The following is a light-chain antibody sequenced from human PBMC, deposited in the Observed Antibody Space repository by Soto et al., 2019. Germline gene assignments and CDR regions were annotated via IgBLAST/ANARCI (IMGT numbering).Light chain of an antibody. CDR3: PQLSNWPIT. Sequence: EIVLTQSPATLSLSPGERATLSCSASQSVSSYLAWYQQKPGQAPRLLIYDASNRATGIPARFSGSGSGTDFTLTISSLEPEDCAVYYCPQLSNWPITFGQGTRLEIK. CDR2: DAS. V-gene: IGKV3-11*01. J-gene: IGKJ5*01. CDR1: QSVSSY.